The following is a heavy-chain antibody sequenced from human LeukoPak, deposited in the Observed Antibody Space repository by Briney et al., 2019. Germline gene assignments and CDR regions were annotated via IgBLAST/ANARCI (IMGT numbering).Heavy chain of an antibody. D-gene: IGHD4-17*01. CDR1: GFMFSRYA. CDR3: ARDRDYPRDQFDY. CDR2: ITETGAGT. J-gene: IGHJ4*02. V-gene: IGHV3-23*01. Sequence: GGSLRLSCAASGFMFSRYAMIWVRQTPGKGLEWVSAITETGAGTYYADSVKGRFTMSRDNSKNTVYLQMESLRAEDTAVYFCARDRDYPRDQFDYWGQGTLVTVSS.